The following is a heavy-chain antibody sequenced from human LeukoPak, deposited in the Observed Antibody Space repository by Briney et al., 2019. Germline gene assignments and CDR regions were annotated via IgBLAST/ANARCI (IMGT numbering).Heavy chain of an antibody. Sequence: ASVKVSCKVSGYTLTEFSMHWVRQAPGKGLEWMGGFDLEDGETIYEQKFQGRVSMVENTSTDTAYMELSSLRSEDTAVYYCATDRSRGLELRPSTYWGQGTLVTVSS. D-gene: IGHD1-7*01. V-gene: IGHV1-24*01. J-gene: IGHJ4*02. CDR1: GYTLTEFS. CDR2: FDLEDGET. CDR3: ATDRSRGLELRPSTY.